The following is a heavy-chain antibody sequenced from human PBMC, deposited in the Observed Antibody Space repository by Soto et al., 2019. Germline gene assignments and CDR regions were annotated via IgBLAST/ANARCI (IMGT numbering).Heavy chain of an antibody. CDR1: GFTFSSYG. CDR2: IWYDGSNK. J-gene: IGHJ4*02. D-gene: IGHD6-19*01. Sequence: PGGSLRLSCAASGFTFSSYGMHWVRQAPGKGLEWVAVIWYDGSNKYYADSVKGRFTISRDNSKNTLYLQMNSLRAEDTAVYYCARDFADRGWYRAFDYWGQGTLVTVSS. CDR3: ARDFADRGWYRAFDY. V-gene: IGHV3-33*01.